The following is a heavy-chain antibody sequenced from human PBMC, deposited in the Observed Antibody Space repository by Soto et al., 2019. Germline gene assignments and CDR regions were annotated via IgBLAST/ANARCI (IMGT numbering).Heavy chain of an antibody. J-gene: IGHJ4*02. D-gene: IGHD6-13*01. Sequence: GGSLRLSCTASGFTFSSYAMSWVRQAPGKGLEWVSLISASGVGTYYADSVKGRFTISRDNSKKTLYLQMNSLRAEDTAVYYCAKHAAAAAPDYWGQGTQVTVSS. CDR2: ISASGVGT. CDR3: AKHAAAAAPDY. V-gene: IGHV3-23*01. CDR1: GFTFSSYA.